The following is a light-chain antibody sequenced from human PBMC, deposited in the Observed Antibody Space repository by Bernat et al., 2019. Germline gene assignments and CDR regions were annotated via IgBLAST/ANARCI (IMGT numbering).Light chain of an antibody. J-gene: IGKJ3*01. CDR3: QQLNSYPLT. V-gene: IGKV1-9*01. CDR1: QGISSY. CDR2: AAS. Sequence: DIQLTQSPSFLSASVGDRVTITCRASQGISSYLAWYQQKPGKAPKLLIYAASTLQSGVPSRFSGSGSGTEFTLTFSSLQPEDVATYYCQQLNSYPLTFGPGTKVDIK.